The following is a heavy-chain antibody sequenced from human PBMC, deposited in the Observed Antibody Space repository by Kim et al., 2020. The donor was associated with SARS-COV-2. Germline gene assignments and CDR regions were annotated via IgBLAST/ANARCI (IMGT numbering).Heavy chain of an antibody. CDR3: AKDLPPPEGPYGSGGLDY. D-gene: IGHD3-10*01. CDR1: GFTFSSYG. V-gene: IGHV3-30*18. J-gene: IGHJ4*02. Sequence: GGSLRLSCAASGFTFSSYGMHWVRQAPGKGLEWVAVISYDGSNKYYADSVKGRFTISRDNSKNTLYLQMNSLRAEDTAVYYCAKDLPPPEGPYGSGGLDYWGQGTLVTVSS. CDR2: ISYDGSNK.